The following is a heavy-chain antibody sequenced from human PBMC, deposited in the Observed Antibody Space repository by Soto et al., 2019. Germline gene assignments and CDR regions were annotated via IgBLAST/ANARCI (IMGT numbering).Heavy chain of an antibody. Sequence: GESLKISCKGSGYSFTSYWIGWVRQMPGKGLEWMGIIYPGDSDTRYSPSFQGQVTISADKSISTAYLQWSSLKASDTAMYHCARSARRGSYRNYYYYGMDVWSQGTTVTVSS. CDR3: ARSARRGSYRNYYYYGMDV. J-gene: IGHJ6*02. D-gene: IGHD1-26*01. CDR2: IYPGDSDT. V-gene: IGHV5-51*01. CDR1: GYSFTSYW.